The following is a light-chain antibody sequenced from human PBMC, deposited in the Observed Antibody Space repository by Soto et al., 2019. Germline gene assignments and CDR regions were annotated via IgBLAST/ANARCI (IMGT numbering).Light chain of an antibody. CDR3: QQRHMWPIT. CDR1: QSFRGL. CDR2: DAY. Sequence: EVVLTQSPVTLSLSPGERATLSCRASQSFRGLLAWYQQKPGQAPRLIIYDAYNRATGIPPRFSGSGYGTDFTLTISSLEPEDSAVYYCQQRHMWPITFGQGKRLEIK. J-gene: IGKJ5*01. V-gene: IGKV3-11*01.